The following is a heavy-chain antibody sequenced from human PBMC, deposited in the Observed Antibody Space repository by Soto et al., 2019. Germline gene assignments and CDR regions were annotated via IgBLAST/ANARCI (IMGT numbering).Heavy chain of an antibody. V-gene: IGHV4-31*03. Sequence: QVQLQESGPGLVKPSQTLSLTCTVSGGSISSGGYYWSWIRQHPGKGLEWIGYIYYSGSTYYNPSLKSRVTISVDTSKNQFSLKLSSVTAADTAVYYCARDCGIAAAGTRFGRWFDPWGQGTLVTVSS. CDR3: ARDCGIAAAGTRFGRWFDP. D-gene: IGHD6-13*01. CDR2: IYYSGST. J-gene: IGHJ5*02. CDR1: GGSISSGGYY.